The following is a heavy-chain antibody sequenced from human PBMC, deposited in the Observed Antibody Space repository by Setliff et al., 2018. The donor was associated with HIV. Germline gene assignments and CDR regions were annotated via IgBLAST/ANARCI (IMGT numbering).Heavy chain of an antibody. Sequence: SETLSLTCDVSGYSINNIHYWGWIRQPPGKGLECPGNIYDGGTTYHNPSLKGRVTISIDTSKAQFSLKLISVTAADTAVYYCVRRDVSFLFGQFDSWGQGILVTVYS. CDR1: GYSINNIHY. CDR2: IYDGGTT. V-gene: IGHV4-38-2*01. D-gene: IGHD3-10*02. CDR3: VRRDVSFLFGQFDS. J-gene: IGHJ4*02.